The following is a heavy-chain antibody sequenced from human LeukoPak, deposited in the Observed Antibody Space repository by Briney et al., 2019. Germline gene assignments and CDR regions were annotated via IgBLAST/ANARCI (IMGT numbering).Heavy chain of an antibody. Sequence: GAAVKVSCKASGYTFSSYTMNWVRQAPGQGLEWVGCINTNTEKPTYAQGFTGRFVFSLDTSVSTAYLQISSLKAEDTAVYYCARGMSNSPYYFYYYMDVWGIGTTVTVSS. D-gene: IGHD5-24*01. J-gene: IGHJ6*03. CDR2: INTNTEKP. CDR3: ARGMSNSPYYFYYYMDV. V-gene: IGHV7-4-1*02. CDR1: GYTFSSYT.